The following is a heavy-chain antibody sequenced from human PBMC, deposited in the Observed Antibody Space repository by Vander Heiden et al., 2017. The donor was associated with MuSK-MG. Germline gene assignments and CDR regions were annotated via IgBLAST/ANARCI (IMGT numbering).Heavy chain of an antibody. CDR3: ARVPIVVVPAAYYFDY. CDR2: IYYSGST. D-gene: IGHD2-2*01. J-gene: IGHJ4*02. V-gene: IGHV4-31*03. CDR1: GGSISSGGYY. Sequence: QVQLQESGPGLVKPSQTLSLTCPVSGGSISSGGYYWSGIRQDPGKGLEWIGYIYYSGSTYYNPSLKSRVTISVDTSKNQFSLKLSSVTAADTAVYYCARVPIVVVPAAYYFDYWGQGTLVTVSS.